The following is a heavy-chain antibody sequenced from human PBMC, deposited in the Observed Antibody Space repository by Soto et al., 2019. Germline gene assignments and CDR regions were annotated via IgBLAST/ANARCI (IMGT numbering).Heavy chain of an antibody. J-gene: IGHJ4*02. Sequence: EVQLLVSGGGLVQPGGSLRLSCSTSGFTFSTYAMNWVRQAPGKGLEWVSALSGSGGTTYYADSVRGRFTISIDNSNSTLFLQMSSLRAEDTALYYCAKQRAGYGSGSDTFYFDFWGQGTLVTVSS. V-gene: IGHV3-23*01. CDR2: LSGSGGTT. CDR3: AKQRAGYGSGSDTFYFDF. CDR1: GFTFSTYA. D-gene: IGHD3-10*01.